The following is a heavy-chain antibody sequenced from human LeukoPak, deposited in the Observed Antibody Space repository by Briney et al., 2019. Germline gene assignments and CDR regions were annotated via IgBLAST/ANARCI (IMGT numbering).Heavy chain of an antibody. CDR1: GGSISSYY. D-gene: IGHD7-27*01. J-gene: IGHJ4*02. Sequence: SETLSLTCTVSGGSISSYYWSWIRQPAGKGLEWIGRIYTSGSTNYNPSLKSRLRISVDTSKNQFSLKLSSVTAADTAVYYCARHQTGDDHYFEYWGQGTLVTVSS. CDR3: ARHQTGDDHYFEY. V-gene: IGHV4-4*07. CDR2: IYTSGST.